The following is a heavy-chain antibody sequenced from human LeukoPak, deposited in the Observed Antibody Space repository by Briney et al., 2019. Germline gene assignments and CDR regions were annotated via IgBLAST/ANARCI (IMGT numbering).Heavy chain of an antibody. D-gene: IGHD3-10*01. CDR1: GGSISIYY. Sequence: SETLSLTCTVSGGSISIYYWSWIRQPPGKGLEWIGYIYASGNTNYNPSLKCRVTISVDTSKNQFSLKLSSVTAADTAVYYCARSGGYSSPFASWGQGTLVTVSS. CDR3: ARSGGYSSPFAS. V-gene: IGHV4-4*09. J-gene: IGHJ4*02. CDR2: IYASGNT.